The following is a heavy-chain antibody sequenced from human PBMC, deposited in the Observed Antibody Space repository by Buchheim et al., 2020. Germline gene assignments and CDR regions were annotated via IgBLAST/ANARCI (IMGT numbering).Heavy chain of an antibody. CDR2: ISYDGSNK. J-gene: IGHJ4*02. V-gene: IGHV3-30-3*01. CDR3: ARAWDYGDYYAPFDY. CDR1: GFTFSSYA. D-gene: IGHD4-17*01. Sequence: QVQLVESGGGVVQPGRSLRLSCAASGFTFSSYAMHWVRQAPGKGLEWVAVISYDGSNKYYADSVKGRFTISRDNYKNTLYLQMNSLRAEDTAVYYCARAWDYGDYYAPFDYWGQGTL.